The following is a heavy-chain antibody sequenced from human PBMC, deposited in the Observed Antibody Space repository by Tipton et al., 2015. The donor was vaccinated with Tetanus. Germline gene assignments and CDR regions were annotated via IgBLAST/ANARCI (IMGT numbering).Heavy chain of an antibody. CDR3: ARAHCTDGVCNFDF. Sequence: QLVQSGGEVKKPGESLKISCKGSGYIFNNYWIGWVRQKPGKGLEWMGIIYPGDSDTRYSPSFQGQVTISVDKSINPAYLQWSSLKASDTSMFYCARAHCTDGVCNFDFWGQGALVPVAS. V-gene: IGHV5-51*01. D-gene: IGHD2-8*01. J-gene: IGHJ4*02. CDR1: GYIFNNYW. CDR2: IYPGDSDT.